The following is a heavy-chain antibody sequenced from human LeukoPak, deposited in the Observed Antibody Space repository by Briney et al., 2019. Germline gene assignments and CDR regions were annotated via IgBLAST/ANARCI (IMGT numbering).Heavy chain of an antibody. V-gene: IGHV3-74*01. CDR2: INTDGSTT. D-gene: IGHD3-3*01. J-gene: IGHJ4*02. Sequence: SGGSLRLSCAASGFIFSNYWMHWVRQAPGKGLVWISRINTDGSTTSYADSVKGRFTISRDNSRNTLYLQMNSLRAEDTAVYYCARGGYDFWSGHDYWGQGTLVTVSS. CDR3: ARGGYDFWSGHDY. CDR1: GFIFSNYW.